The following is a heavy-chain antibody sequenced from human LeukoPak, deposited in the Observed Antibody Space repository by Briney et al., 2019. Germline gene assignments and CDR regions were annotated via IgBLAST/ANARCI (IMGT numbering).Heavy chain of an antibody. V-gene: IGHV3-9*01. CDR2: ISWNSGSI. D-gene: IGHD2-15*01. CDR3: AREGYWGTNWYKFGSLLRYFDL. J-gene: IGHJ2*01. Sequence: GGSLRLSCAASGFTFDDYAMHWVRQAPGKGLEWVSGISWNSGSIGYADSVKGRFTISRDNAKNSLYLQMNSLRAEDTAVYYCAREGYWGTNWYKFGSLLRYFDLWGRGTLVTVSS. CDR1: GFTFDDYA.